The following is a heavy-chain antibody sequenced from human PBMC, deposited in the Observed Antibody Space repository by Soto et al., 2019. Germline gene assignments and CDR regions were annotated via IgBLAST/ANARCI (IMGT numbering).Heavy chain of an antibody. CDR3: TTEHSGYDYYYFYYYMDV. CDR2: IKSKTDGGTT. D-gene: IGHD5-12*01. Sequence: EVQLVESGGGLVKPEGSLRLSVQASEFTFRNAGWTGAAQPQGRGRGWVGRIKSKTDGGTTDYAAPVKGRFTISRDDSKNTLYLQMNSLKTEDTAVYYCTTEHSGYDYYYFYYYMDVWGKGTTVTVSS. J-gene: IGHJ6*03. CDR1: EFTFRNAG. V-gene: IGHV3-15*01.